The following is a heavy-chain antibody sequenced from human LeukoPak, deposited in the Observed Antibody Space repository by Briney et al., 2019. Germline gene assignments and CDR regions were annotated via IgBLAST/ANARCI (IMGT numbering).Heavy chain of an antibody. V-gene: IGHV3-23*01. CDR2: ISGSGGST. D-gene: IGHD2-15*01. CDR3: TKEPSTSPYCSGGSCYFEY. CDR1: GFSGYA. J-gene: IGHJ4*02. Sequence: GGSLRLSCAASGFSGYAMSWARLAPGQGLEGVSVISGSGGSTKYADFVRGRCTISIDNSKNTLYLQMNSLRDDDTAVYYCTKEPSTSPYCSGGSCYFEYWGRGTLVTVSS.